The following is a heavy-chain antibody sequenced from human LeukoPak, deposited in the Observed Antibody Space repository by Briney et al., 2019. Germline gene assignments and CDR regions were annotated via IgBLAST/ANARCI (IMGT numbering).Heavy chain of an antibody. CDR2: IYTSGST. Sequence: SQTLSLTCTVSGGSISSGSYYWSWIRQPAGKGLEWIGRIYTSGSTNYNPSLKSRVTISVDTSKNQFSLKLSSVTAADTAVYYCARNVLLWFGELSYYMDVWGKGTTVTVSS. V-gene: IGHV4-61*02. J-gene: IGHJ6*03. D-gene: IGHD3-10*01. CDR3: ARNVLLWFGELSYYMDV. CDR1: GGSISSGSYY.